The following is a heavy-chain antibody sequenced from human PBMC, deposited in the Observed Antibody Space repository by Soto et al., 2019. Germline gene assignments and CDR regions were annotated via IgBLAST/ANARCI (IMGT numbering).Heavy chain of an antibody. CDR1: GFPFSSYA. J-gene: IGHJ6*02. CDR3: ARFDDSSWSPYYYYYGMDV. V-gene: IGHV3-23*01. Sequence: GGSLILSCAASGFPFSSYAMSWVRQAPGKGLEWVSAISGSGGSTYYADSVKGRFTISRDNSKNTLYLQMNSLRAEDTAVYYCARFDDSSWSPYYYYYGMDVWGQGTTVTVSS. CDR2: ISGSGGST. D-gene: IGHD6-13*01.